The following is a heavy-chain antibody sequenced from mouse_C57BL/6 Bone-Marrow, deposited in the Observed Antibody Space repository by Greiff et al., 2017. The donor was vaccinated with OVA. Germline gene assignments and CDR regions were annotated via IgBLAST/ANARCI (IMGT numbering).Heavy chain of an antibody. Sequence: EVMLVESGGGLVQPGGSLKLSCAASGFTFSDYYMYWVRQTPEKRLEWVAYISNGGGSTYSTDTVKGRFTISRDNAKNTLYLQMSRLKSEDTAMYYCARHDGSSLFDYWGQGTTLTVSS. V-gene: IGHV5-12*01. CDR1: GFTFSDYY. CDR3: ARHDGSSLFDY. CDR2: ISNGGGST. D-gene: IGHD1-1*01. J-gene: IGHJ2*01.